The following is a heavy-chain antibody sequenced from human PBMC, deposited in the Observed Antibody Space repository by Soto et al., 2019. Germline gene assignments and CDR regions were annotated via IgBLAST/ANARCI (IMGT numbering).Heavy chain of an antibody. CDR2: SDPEDGET. D-gene: IGHD3-10*01. CDR3: ATRPGVGSRRYYFDY. V-gene: IGHV1-24*01. CDR1: GYTLTELS. J-gene: IGHJ4*02. Sequence: ASVKVSCKVSGYTLTELSMHWVRQAPGKGLEWMGGSDPEDGETIYAQKFQGRVTMTEDTSTDTAYMELSSLRSEDTAVYYCATRPGVGSRRYYFDYWGQGTLVTVSS.